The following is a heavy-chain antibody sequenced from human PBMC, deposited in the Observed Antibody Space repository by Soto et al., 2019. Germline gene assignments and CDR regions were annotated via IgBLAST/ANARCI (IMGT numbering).Heavy chain of an antibody. CDR1: GFTFSSCA. V-gene: IGHV3-30-3*01. Sequence: PGGSLRLSCAASGFTFSSCAMHWVRQAPSKGLEWVALISYDGSNKYYADSVKGRFTISRDNSKNTLYLQMNSLRAEDTAVYYCARDKRDLRFLEWSYYFDYWGQGTLVTVSS. CDR3: ARDKRDLRFLEWSYYFDY. J-gene: IGHJ4*02. CDR2: ISYDGSNK. D-gene: IGHD3-3*01.